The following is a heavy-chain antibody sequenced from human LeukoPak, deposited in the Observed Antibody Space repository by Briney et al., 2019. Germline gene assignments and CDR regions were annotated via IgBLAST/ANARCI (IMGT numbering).Heavy chain of an antibody. CDR3: ARESGYSYGTFDY. Sequence: GGCLRLSCAASGFTFSSYSMNWVRQAPGKGLEWVSYISSSSSNINYADSVNGRFTISRDNAKNSLYLQMNSLRDEDTAVYYCARESGYSYGTFDYWGQGTLVTVSS. V-gene: IGHV3-48*02. D-gene: IGHD5-18*01. J-gene: IGHJ4*02. CDR2: ISSSSSNI. CDR1: GFTFSSYS.